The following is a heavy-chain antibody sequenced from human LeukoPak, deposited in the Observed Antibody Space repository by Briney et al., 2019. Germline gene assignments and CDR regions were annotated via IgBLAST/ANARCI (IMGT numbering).Heavy chain of an antibody. D-gene: IGHD3-10*01. J-gene: IGHJ4*02. Sequence: SETLSLTCTVSGGSISTYYWGWIRQAPGKGLEWIGEINHSGSTNYNPSLKSRVTISVDTSKNQFSLKLSSVTAADTAVYYCARRYYGSGAPLGYWGQGTLVTVSS. CDR2: INHSGST. CDR1: GGSISTYY. CDR3: ARRYYGSGAPLGY. V-gene: IGHV4-34*01.